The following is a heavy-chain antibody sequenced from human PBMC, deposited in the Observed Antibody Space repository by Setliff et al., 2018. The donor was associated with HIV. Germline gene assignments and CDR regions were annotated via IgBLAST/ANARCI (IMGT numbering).Heavy chain of an antibody. D-gene: IGHD4-17*01. CDR3: AGGDLYGDYAFSY. Sequence: PSETLSLTCTVSGGSISSYYWSVFRQPPGKGLEWIGYIYYSGSSNYNPPLKSRVTISVDTSNNQFSLKLSSVTAADTAVYYCAGGDLYGDYAFSYWGQGTLVTVSS. V-gene: IGHV4-59*03. CDR2: IYYSGSS. J-gene: IGHJ4*02. CDR1: GGSISSYY.